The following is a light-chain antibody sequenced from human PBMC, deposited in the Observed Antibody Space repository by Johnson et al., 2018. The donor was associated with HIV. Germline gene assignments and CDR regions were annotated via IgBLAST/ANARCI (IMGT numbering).Light chain of an antibody. Sequence: QSVLTQPPSVSAAPGQKVTISCSGSNSNIGNNYVSWYQQLPGTAPKLLIYDNNKRPSGIPDRFSGSKSGTSATLGITGLQTGDEADYYCGTWDSGLGAVYVFGPGTKVTVL. CDR3: GTWDSGLGAVYV. CDR1: NSNIGNNY. CDR2: DNN. J-gene: IGLJ1*01. V-gene: IGLV1-51*01.